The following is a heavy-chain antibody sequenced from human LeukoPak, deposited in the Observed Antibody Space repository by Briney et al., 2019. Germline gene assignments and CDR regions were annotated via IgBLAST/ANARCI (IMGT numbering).Heavy chain of an antibody. CDR3: ARRSYDFWSGYLFDY. D-gene: IGHD3-3*01. CDR2: IYPGYSDT. V-gene: IGHV5-51*01. J-gene: IGHJ4*02. Sequence: GESLKISCQGSGYSFTSYWIGWVRQMPGKGLEWMGIIYPGYSDTRYSPSFQGQVTISADKSISTAYLQWSSLKASDTAMYYCARRSYDFWSGYLFDYWGQGTLVTVSS. CDR1: GYSFTSYW.